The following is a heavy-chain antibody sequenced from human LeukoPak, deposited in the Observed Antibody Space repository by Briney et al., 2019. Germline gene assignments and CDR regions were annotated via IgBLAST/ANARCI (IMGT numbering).Heavy chain of an antibody. J-gene: IGHJ4*02. CDR3: ARVDYGGNSFDY. D-gene: IGHD4-23*01. Sequence: GASVTVSCKASGYTFTNYAMHWVRQAPGQRLEWMGWINAGNGNTKYSQKFQGRVTITRDTSASTAYMELSSLRSEDTAVYYCARVDYGGNSFDYWGQGTLVTVSS. CDR1: GYTFTNYA. V-gene: IGHV1-3*01. CDR2: INAGNGNT.